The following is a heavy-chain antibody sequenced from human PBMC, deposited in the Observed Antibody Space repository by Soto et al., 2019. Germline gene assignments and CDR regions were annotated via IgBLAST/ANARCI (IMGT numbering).Heavy chain of an antibody. J-gene: IGHJ4*02. Sequence: VSGPTLVNPTGPLTLTCSVSGFSLTDTRRGVSWIRQAPGKALEWLPHIISNDDKSYSTSLKSRLTISKDTSKSQVVLRMTNMDPVDTGRYYCARALFYSDSDGYYFEFNYWGPGTLVTVSS. D-gene: IGHD3-22*01. CDR1: GFSLTDTRRG. V-gene: IGHV2-26*01. CDR3: ARALFYSDSDGYYFEFNY. CDR2: IISNDDK.